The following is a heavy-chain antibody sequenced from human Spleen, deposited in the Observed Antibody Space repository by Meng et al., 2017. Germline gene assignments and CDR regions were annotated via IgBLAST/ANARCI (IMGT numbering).Heavy chain of an antibody. D-gene: IGHD3-3*01. J-gene: IGHJ4*02. CDR3: AENNFDFRNPYFGLGY. CDR1: GFTFSSSA. Sequence: GGSLRLSCAASGFTFSSSAMSWVRQAPGKGPEWVAFISNDGSNKFYGDSVKGRFIISRDNSKNMLYLQMNSLTAEDTAVYYCAENNFDFRNPYFGLGYWGQGTLVTVSS. CDR2: ISNDGSNK. V-gene: IGHV3-30*01.